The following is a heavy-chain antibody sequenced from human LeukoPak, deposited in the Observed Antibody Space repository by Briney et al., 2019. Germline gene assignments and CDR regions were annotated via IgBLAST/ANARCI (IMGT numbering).Heavy chain of an antibody. V-gene: IGHV4-61*02. CDR2: IHTSGST. J-gene: IGHJ3*02. CDR1: GASISSGTYY. Sequence: SETLSLTCTVSGASISSGTYYWSWIRQPAGKGLEWIGRIHTSGSTSYNPSLKSRVTISVDTSKNQFSLKLTSVTAADTAVYYCAKLPLDGGTNGGIWGQGTLVTVSS. CDR3: AKLPLDGGTNGGI. D-gene: IGHD5-24*01.